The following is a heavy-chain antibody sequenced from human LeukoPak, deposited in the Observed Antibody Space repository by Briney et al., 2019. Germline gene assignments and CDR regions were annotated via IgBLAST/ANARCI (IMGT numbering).Heavy chain of an antibody. CDR2: IKSTTDGGTT. V-gene: IGHV3-15*01. D-gene: IGHD3-10*01. Sequence: GGSLRLSCEASGVTFTNAWMTWGRHAPGKGLEWVGRIKSTTDGGTTDYAAPVKGRFTISRDDIKNTLYLQMNSLRAEDTAVDSCARGGGLLWFGELLLSYYYYMDVWGKGTTVTISS. CDR3: ARGGGLLWFGELLLSYYYYMDV. J-gene: IGHJ6*03. CDR1: GVTFTNAW.